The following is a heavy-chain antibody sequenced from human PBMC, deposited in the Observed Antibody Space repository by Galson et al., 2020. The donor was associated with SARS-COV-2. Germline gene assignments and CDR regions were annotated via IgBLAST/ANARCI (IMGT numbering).Heavy chain of an antibody. CDR1: GFTFDDYA. J-gene: IGHJ6*02. D-gene: IGHD1-26*01. Sequence: GESLKISCAASGFTFDDYAMHWVRQAPGKGLEWVSLISGDGGSTYYADSVQGRFTISRDNSRNSLYLQMNSLRTEDTALYYCARGGSWPEQYYYYAVDVWGQGTTVTVSS. CDR2: ISGDGGST. CDR3: ARGGSWPEQYYYYAVDV. V-gene: IGHV3-43*02.